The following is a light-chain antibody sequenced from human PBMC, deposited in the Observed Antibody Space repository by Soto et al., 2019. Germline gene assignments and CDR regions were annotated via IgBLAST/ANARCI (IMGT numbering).Light chain of an antibody. CDR2: EVN. CDR3: CSFTSSSTYV. V-gene: IGLV2-14*01. Sequence: QSALTQPASVSGSPGQSITISCTGTSSDDGGSKYVSWYQQHPGKAPKLMIYEVNNRPSGVSSRFSGSKSGNTASLTISGLQAEDETDYYCCSFTSSSTYVFGIGTKLTVL. J-gene: IGLJ1*01. CDR1: SSDDGGSKY.